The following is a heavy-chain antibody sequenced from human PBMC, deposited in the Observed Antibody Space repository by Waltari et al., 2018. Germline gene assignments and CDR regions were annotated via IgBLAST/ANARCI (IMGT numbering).Heavy chain of an antibody. D-gene: IGHD2-21*01. V-gene: IGHV1-69*13. CDR1: GYTFSSYA. CDR3: ASVGFGGDDEYFQH. CDR2: IIPIFGTA. J-gene: IGHJ1*01. Sequence: VQLVQSGAEVKKPGATVKISCKVSGYTFSSYAISWVRQAPGQGLEWMGRIIPIFGTANYAQKFQGRVTITADKSTSTAYMELSSLRSEDTAVYYCASVGFGGDDEYFQHWGQGTLVTVSS.